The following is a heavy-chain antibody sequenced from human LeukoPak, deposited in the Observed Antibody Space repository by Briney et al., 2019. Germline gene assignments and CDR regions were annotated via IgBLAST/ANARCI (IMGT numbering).Heavy chain of an antibody. CDR3: ARDKQVGATYFDY. V-gene: IGHV3-53*01. J-gene: IGHJ4*02. CDR1: GFTVSSNS. CDR2: IYSGGNT. Sequence: GGSLRLSCTVSGFTVSSNSMSWVRQAPGKGLEWVSFIYSGGNTHYSDSVKGRFTISRDNSKNTLYLQMNSLRAEDTAVYYCARDKQVGATYFDYWGQGTLVTVSS. D-gene: IGHD1-26*01.